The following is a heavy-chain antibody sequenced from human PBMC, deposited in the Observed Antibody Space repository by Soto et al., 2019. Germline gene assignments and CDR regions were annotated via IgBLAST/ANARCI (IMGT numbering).Heavy chain of an antibody. D-gene: IGHD2-15*01. CDR1: GGSISSGGYY. CDR3: ARGGYCSGGSCYHPLYNWFDP. J-gene: IGHJ5*02. V-gene: IGHV4-31*03. Sequence: SETLSLTCTVSGGSISSGGYYWSWIRQHPGMGLEWIGYIYYSGSTYYNPSLKSRVTISVDTSKNQFSLKLSSVTAADTAVYYCARGGYCSGGSCYHPLYNWFDPWGQGTLVTVSS. CDR2: IYYSGST.